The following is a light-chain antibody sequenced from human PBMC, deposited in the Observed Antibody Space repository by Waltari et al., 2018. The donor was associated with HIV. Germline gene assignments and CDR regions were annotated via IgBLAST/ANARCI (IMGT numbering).Light chain of an antibody. CDR3: ATWDDGLSGWV. CDR1: ASTIGGNT. V-gene: IGLV1-44*01. CDR2: NND. Sequence: QSVVTQPPSASGTPGQRVTMSCSGSASTIGGNTVHWYQPPPQTAPKLLIYNNDGRPSGVPDRFSASKTGTSASLDISGLQSEDEADYCCATWDDGLSGWVFGGGTKLTVL. J-gene: IGLJ3*02.